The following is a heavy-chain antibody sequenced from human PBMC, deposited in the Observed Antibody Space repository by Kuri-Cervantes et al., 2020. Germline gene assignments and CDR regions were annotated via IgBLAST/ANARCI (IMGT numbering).Heavy chain of an antibody. J-gene: IGHJ4*02. CDR2: IKSKTDGGTT. CDR3: TTQFLEWLEKYYFDY. D-gene: IGHD3-3*01. V-gene: IGHV3-15*01. Sequence: ETLSLTCAASGFTFSNAWMSWVRQAPGKGLEWVGRIKSKTDGGTTDYAAPVKGRFTISSDDSKNTLYLQMNSLKTEDTAVYYCTTQFLEWLEKYYFDYWGQGTLVTVSS. CDR1: GFTFSNAW.